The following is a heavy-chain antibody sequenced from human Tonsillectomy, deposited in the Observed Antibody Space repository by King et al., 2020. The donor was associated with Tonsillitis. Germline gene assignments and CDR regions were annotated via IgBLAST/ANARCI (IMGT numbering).Heavy chain of an antibody. CDR1: GYTFTGYY. Sequence: QLVQSGAEVKKPGASVKVSCKASGYTFTGYYMHWVRQAPGQGLEWMGWINPNSGGTHYAQTFQGRVTMTRDTSISTAYMELSRLRSDDTAVYYCARDVSSSWPDTIPFDYWGQGTLVTVSS. CDR2: INPNSGGT. CDR3: ARDVSSSWPDTIPFDY. D-gene: IGHD6-13*01. V-gene: IGHV1-2*02. J-gene: IGHJ4*02.